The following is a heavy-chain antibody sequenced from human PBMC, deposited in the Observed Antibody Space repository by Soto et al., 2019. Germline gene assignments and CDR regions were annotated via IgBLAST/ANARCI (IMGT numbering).Heavy chain of an antibody. J-gene: IGHJ4*02. V-gene: IGHV3-11*01. CDR2: MSGSGGDV. CDR1: GFNFRDHY. CDR3: ARTARFLYS. Sequence: QVQLVESGGGLVKPGGSLRLSCAASGFNFRDHYMNWIRQAPGKGLEWVSYMSGSGGDVNYADSVRGRFTMSRDNAQNSLFLQKNSLGAQGTGGYFWARTARFLYSWGQGTLVTV. D-gene: IGHD3-3*01.